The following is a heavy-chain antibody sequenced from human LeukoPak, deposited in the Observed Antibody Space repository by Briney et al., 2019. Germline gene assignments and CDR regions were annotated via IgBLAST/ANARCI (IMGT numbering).Heavy chain of an antibody. CDR3: ARDPIGYSYIDY. D-gene: IGHD5-18*01. J-gene: IGHJ4*02. CDR1: GFTFSSYW. CDR2: INLEGSST. Sequence: PGGSLRLSCTISGFTFSSYWMHWVRQAPGKGLVWVSRINLEGSSTNYADSVKGRFTISRDSAKNTLYLQMNSLRAEDTALYYCARDPIGYSYIDYWGQGTLVTVSS. V-gene: IGHV3-74*01.